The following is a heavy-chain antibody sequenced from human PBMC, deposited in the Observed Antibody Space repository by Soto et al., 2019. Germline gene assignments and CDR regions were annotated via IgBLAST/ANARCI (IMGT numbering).Heavy chain of an antibody. D-gene: IGHD3-9*01. CDR3: TQDGGSRDWLTVN. Sequence: EVQLLESGGDLVQPGGSLRLSCAASGFTLTSYAMSWIRQAPGKGLEWVSAITGGGDNTYYADSVKGRFTISRDNSKKTLYLQMNSLRAEDTAFYYCTQDGGSRDWLTVNWGQGTLVTVSS. V-gene: IGHV3-23*01. CDR1: GFTLTSYA. J-gene: IGHJ4*02. CDR2: ITGGGDNT.